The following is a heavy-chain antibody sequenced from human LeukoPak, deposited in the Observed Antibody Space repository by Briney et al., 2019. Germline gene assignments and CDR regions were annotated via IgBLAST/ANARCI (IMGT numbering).Heavy chain of an antibody. CDR1: GGSISSYY. V-gene: IGHV4-59*01. D-gene: IGHD3-9*01. CDR3: ARATLYYDTYYYYYYGMDV. Sequence: NPSETLSLTCTVSGGSISSYYWSWIRQPPGKGLEWIGYIYYSGSTNYNPSLKSRVTISVDTSKNQFSLKLSSVTAADTAVYYCARATLYYDTYYYYYYGMDVWGQGTTVTVSS. CDR2: IYYSGST. J-gene: IGHJ6*02.